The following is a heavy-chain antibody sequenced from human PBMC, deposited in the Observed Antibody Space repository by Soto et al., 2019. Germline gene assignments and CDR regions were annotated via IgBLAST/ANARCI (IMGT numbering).Heavy chain of an antibody. Sequence: ASVKVSCKASGYTFTSYAMHWVRQAPGQRLEWMGWINAGNGNTKYSQKVQGRVTITRDTSTSTAYMELRSLRSDDTAVYYCARDAAVGLFDYWGQGTLVTVSS. V-gene: IGHV1-3*01. CDR3: ARDAAVGLFDY. D-gene: IGHD1-26*01. CDR2: INAGNGNT. CDR1: GYTFTSYA. J-gene: IGHJ4*02.